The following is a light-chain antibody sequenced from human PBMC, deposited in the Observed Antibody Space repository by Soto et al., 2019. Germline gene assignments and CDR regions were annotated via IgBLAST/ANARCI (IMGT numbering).Light chain of an antibody. V-gene: IGKV3-15*01. CDR3: QHYNNWPRT. Sequence: EIVMTQSPATLSVSPGERATLPCRASQSVSSNLAWYQQKPGQAPRLLIYGASTRATGIPARFSGSRSGTEFTLTISSLQSEDFAVYYCQHYNNWPRTFGQGTKVEIK. CDR2: GAS. CDR1: QSVSSN. J-gene: IGKJ1*01.